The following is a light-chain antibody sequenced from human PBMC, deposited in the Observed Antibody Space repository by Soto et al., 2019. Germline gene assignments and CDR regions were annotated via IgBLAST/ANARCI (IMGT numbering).Light chain of an antibody. Sequence: EIVLTQAPGTLSLSPGERATLSCRASQSVSSSYLAWYQQKPGQAPRLLIYSASNRSAGVPDRFSGSGSGADFSLTIIRLEPEDFAVYYCQQFGRSPWTFGQGTKVDIK. J-gene: IGKJ1*01. CDR1: QSVSSSY. CDR2: SAS. V-gene: IGKV3-20*01. CDR3: QQFGRSPWT.